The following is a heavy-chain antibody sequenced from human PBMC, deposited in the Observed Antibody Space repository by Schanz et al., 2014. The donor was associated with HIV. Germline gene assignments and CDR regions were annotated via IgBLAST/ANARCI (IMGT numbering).Heavy chain of an antibody. J-gene: IGHJ4*02. CDR1: GYTFTTYD. CDR2: MNPNSGNT. CDR3: ARGRYYGSEFDY. D-gene: IGHD3-10*01. Sequence: VQLVESGGGLVKPGGSLRLSCAASGYTFTTYDINWVRQATGQGLEWMGWMNPNSGNTGYAQKFQGRVTMTRNTAISTAYMELSSLRSEDTAFYYCARGRYYGSEFDYWGQGTLVTVSS. V-gene: IGHV1-8*01.